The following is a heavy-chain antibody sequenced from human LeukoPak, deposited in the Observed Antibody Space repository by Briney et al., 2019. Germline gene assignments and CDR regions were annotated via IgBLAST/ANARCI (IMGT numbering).Heavy chain of an antibody. J-gene: IGHJ4*02. V-gene: IGHV4-39*07. D-gene: IGHD6-19*01. CDR2: VYYSGTT. Sequence: SETLSLTCSVSGGSISLSYYYWGWIRQPPGKALEWIGSVYYSGTTSYNPSLKSRVTISVDMSKNHFSLRLSSVTAADTALYYCARGTLYSGWSYYFDYWGQGSQVTVSS. CDR3: ARGTLYSGWSYYFDY. CDR1: GGSISLSYYY.